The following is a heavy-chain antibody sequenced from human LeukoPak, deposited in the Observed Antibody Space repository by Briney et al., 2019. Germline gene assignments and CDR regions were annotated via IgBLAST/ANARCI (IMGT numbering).Heavy chain of an antibody. CDR1: GYTFSGHY. V-gene: IGHV1-2*02. CDR2: INPNSGGT. D-gene: IGHD1-26*01. Sequence: ASVKVSCKASGYTFSGHYMHWVRQAPGQGLEWMGWINPNSGGTNYAQKFQGRVTMTRDTSISTAYMELSRLRSDDTAVYYCARALGGELPPFDYWGQGTLVTVSS. CDR3: ARALGGELPPFDY. J-gene: IGHJ4*02.